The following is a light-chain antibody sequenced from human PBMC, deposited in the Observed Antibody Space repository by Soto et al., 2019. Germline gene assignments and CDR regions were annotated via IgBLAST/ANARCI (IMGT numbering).Light chain of an antibody. CDR3: CSYAGSSTKYV. CDR2: EVS. J-gene: IGLJ1*01. V-gene: IGLV2-23*02. CDR1: SSDVGSYNL. Sequence: QSMLTPPASVSGSPGQSITIAFPGTSSDVGSYNLVSWYQQHPGKAPKLMIYEVSKRPSGVSNRFSGSKSGNTASLTISGLQAEDEADYYCCSYAGSSTKYVFGTGTKVTVL.